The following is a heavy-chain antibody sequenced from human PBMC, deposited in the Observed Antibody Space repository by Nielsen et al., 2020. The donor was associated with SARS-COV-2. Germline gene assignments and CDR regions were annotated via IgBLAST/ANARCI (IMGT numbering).Heavy chain of an antibody. J-gene: IGHJ6*02. CDR2: ISGSGGST. CDR1: GFTFSSYA. D-gene: IGHD3-22*01. CDR3: AKDLGAYDSGYYGMDV. Sequence: GESLKISCTASGFTFSSYAMSWDRQAPGRGLEWVSAISGSGGSTYYADSVKGRFTISRDNSKNTLYLQMNSLRAEDTAVYYCAKDLGAYDSGYYGMDVWGQGTTVTVSS. V-gene: IGHV3-23*01.